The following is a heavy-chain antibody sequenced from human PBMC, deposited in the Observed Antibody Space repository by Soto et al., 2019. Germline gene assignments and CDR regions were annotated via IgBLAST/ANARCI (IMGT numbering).Heavy chain of an antibody. V-gene: IGHV1-2*02. J-gene: IGHJ6*02. CDR1: GYSFTGYY. CDR2: INPNSGGT. CDR3: ATVPYYYGMDV. Sequence: XSVKVACMASGYSFTGYYVHWVRQAPGQGLEWMGWINPNSGGTNYAQKFQGRVTMTRDTSISTAYMELSRLRSDDTAVYYCATVPYYYGMDVWAQGTTVTVSS.